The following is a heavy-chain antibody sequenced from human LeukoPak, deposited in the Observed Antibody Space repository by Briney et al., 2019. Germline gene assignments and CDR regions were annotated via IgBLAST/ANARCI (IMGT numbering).Heavy chain of an antibody. J-gene: IGHJ4*02. Sequence: SETLSLTCTVSGVSISSYYWSWIRQPAGKGLEWIGRIHTSGGTNYNPSLKSRVTMSVDTSKNQFSLKLSSVTAADTAVYYCARGFRGWYAEGFDYWGQGTVVTVSS. D-gene: IGHD6-19*01. V-gene: IGHV4-4*07. CDR3: ARGFRGWYAEGFDY. CDR2: IHTSGGT. CDR1: GVSISSYY.